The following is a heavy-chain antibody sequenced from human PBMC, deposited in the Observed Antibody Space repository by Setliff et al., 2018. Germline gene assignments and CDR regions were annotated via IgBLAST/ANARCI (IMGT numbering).Heavy chain of an antibody. Sequence: GASVKVSCKASGGTFSNYAVNWVRQAPGQGLEWMGGIIPFFRTANYAQNFQGRVTIITDESTSTAYMQLSSLGSEDTAVYYCVREGVDSRSSTDYRYYMDVWGKGTTVTVSS. D-gene: IGHD3-22*01. CDR1: GGTFSNYA. J-gene: IGHJ6*03. V-gene: IGHV1-69*05. CDR3: VREGVDSRSSTDYRYYMDV. CDR2: IIPFFRTA.